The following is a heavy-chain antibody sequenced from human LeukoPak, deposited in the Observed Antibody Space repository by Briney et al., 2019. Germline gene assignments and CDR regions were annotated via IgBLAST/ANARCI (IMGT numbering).Heavy chain of an antibody. Sequence: SVKVSCKASGGTFSSYAISWVRQAPGQGLEWMGGIIPIFGTANYAQKFQGRVTITTDESTSTAYMELSSLRSEDTAVYYCARSDNWNYRLGAFDIWGQGTMVTVSS. J-gene: IGHJ3*02. CDR2: IIPIFGTA. V-gene: IGHV1-69*05. CDR1: GGTFSSYA. CDR3: ARSDNWNYRLGAFDI. D-gene: IGHD1-7*01.